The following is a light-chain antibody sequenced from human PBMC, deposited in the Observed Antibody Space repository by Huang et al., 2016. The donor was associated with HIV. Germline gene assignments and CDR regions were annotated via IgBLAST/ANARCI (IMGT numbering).Light chain of an antibody. CDR1: QSISSY. CDR2: GAS. CDR3: QQSYNTPWT. V-gene: IGKV1-39*01. Sequence: DIQMTQSPSSLSASVGDRVTITCRASQSISSYLSLYQQKPGKAPKLLIYGASILQSGVPSRFSGSGSRTDFTLTISSVQPEDLATYYCQQSYNTPWTFGQGTKVEIK. J-gene: IGKJ1*01.